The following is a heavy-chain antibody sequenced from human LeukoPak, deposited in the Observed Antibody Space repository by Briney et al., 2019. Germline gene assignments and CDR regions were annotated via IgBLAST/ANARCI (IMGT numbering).Heavy chain of an antibody. Sequence: GESLKISCKGSGLDLNDCWIGWVRQMPGKGLEWMGIISPSRSETQYSLPFQGQVTISVDKSTSTAYLQWSSLKASDTAIYYCAWRKYFSTWHEPWGQGTLVTVSS. V-gene: IGHV5-51*01. CDR3: AWRKYFSTWHEP. CDR2: ISPSRSET. J-gene: IGHJ5*02. CDR1: GLDLNDCW. D-gene: IGHD1-14*01.